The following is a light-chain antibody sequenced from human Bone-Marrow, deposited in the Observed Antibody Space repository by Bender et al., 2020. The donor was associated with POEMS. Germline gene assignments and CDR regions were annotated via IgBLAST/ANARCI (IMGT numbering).Light chain of an antibody. CDR3: SAWDTSLSGWV. CDR2: KDT. CDR1: VLAEES. J-gene: IGLJ3*02. Sequence: SYELTQPSSVSVSPGQTARITCSGNVLAEESARWFQQKPGQAPVLLIYKDTERPSGIPERFSGSSSGTTVTLTISGTKVEDEADYYCSAWDTSLSGWVFGGGTKVTVL. V-gene: IGLV3-27*01.